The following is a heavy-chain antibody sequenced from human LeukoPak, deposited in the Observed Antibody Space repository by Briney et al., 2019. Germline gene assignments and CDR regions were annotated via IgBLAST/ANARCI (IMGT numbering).Heavy chain of an antibody. CDR1: GGSISSSNW. D-gene: IGHD2-8*02. CDR3: ARDQVECTGGTCQSRVGFDF. CDR2: IYHSGST. Sequence: SETLSLTCAVSGGSISSSNWWSWVRQPPGKGLEWIGEIYHSGSTNYNPSLKSRVTISVDKSKNQFSLNLSSVTAADTAVYYCARDQVECTGGTCQSRVGFDFWGQGTLVTVSS. J-gene: IGHJ4*02. V-gene: IGHV4-4*02.